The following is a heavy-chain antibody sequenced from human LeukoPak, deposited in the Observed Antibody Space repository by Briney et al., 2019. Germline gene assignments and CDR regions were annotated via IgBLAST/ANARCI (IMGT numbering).Heavy chain of an antibody. CDR1: GFTFSSYS. CDR2: ISSSSSTI. D-gene: IGHD3/OR15-3a*01. J-gene: IGHJ6*03. CDR3: ARVDLYYYYMDV. V-gene: IGHV3-48*01. Sequence: HPGGSLRLSCAASGFTFSSYSMNWVRQAPGKGLEWVSYISSSSSTIYYADSVKGRFTISRDNAKNSLYLQMNSLRSEDTAVYYRARVDLYYYYMDVWGKGTTVTVSS.